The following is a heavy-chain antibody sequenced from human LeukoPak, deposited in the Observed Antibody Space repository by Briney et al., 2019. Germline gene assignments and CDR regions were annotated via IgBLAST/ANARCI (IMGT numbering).Heavy chain of an antibody. CDR3: ARIGYSSSCTDY. Sequence: GALRLSCAASGFTFSSYFMNWVRQAPGKGLEWVANIKQDGGEKYYVDSVKGRFTISRDNAKNSLYLQMNTLRAGDTGVYYCARIGYSSSCTDYWGQGTLVTVSS. V-gene: IGHV3-7*01. D-gene: IGHD2-2*01. CDR2: IKQDGGEK. J-gene: IGHJ4*02. CDR1: GFTFSSYF.